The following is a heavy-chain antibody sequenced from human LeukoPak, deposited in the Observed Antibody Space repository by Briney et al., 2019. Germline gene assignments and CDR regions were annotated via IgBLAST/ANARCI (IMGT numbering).Heavy chain of an antibody. CDR2: MNPNSGNT. J-gene: IGHJ4*02. CDR1: GYTFTSYD. V-gene: IGHV1-8*02. Sequence: ASVKVSCKASGYTFTSYDINWVRQATGQGLEWMGWMNPNSGNTGYAQKFQGRVTMTRNTSISTAYMELSSLRSEDTAVYYCARGGRSIIITFGGALFDYWGQGTLVTVSS. CDR3: ARGGRSIIITFGGALFDY. D-gene: IGHD3-16*01.